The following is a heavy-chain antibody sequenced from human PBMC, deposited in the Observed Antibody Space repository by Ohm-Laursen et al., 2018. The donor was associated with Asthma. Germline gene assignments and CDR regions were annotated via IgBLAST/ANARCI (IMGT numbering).Heavy chain of an antibody. CDR3: ARDGSRDGYNQPFDY. Sequence: SVKVSCKASGGTFSSYAISWVRQAPGQGLEWMGGSIPIIGTANYAQKFQGRVTITADESTSTAYMELRSLRSEDTAVYYCARDGSRDGYNQPFDYWGQGILVTVSS. D-gene: IGHD5-24*01. V-gene: IGHV1-69*13. J-gene: IGHJ4*02. CDR2: SIPIIGTA. CDR1: GGTFSSYA.